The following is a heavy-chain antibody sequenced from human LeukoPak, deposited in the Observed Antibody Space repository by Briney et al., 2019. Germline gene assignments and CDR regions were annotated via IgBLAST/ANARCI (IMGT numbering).Heavy chain of an antibody. CDR2: IYTSGST. V-gene: IGHV4-4*07. Sequence: SETLSLTCTVSGGSISSYYWSWIRQPAGKGLEWIGRIYTSGSTNYNPSLKSRVTMSVDTSKNQFSLKLSSVTAADTAVYYCARDGRYCSSTSCYTGWFDPWGQGTLVTVSS. CDR1: GGSISSYY. J-gene: IGHJ5*02. CDR3: ARDGRYCSSTSCYTGWFDP. D-gene: IGHD2-2*02.